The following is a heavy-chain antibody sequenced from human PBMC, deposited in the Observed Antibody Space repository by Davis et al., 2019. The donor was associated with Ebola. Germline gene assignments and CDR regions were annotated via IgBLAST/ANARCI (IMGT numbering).Heavy chain of an antibody. D-gene: IGHD3-9*01. CDR2: IYHSGST. CDR1: GGSISSSNW. Sequence: PGGSLRLSCAVSGGSISSSNWWSWVRQPPGKGLEWIGEIYHSGSTNYNPSLKSRVTISVDKSKNQFSLKLSSVTAADTAVYYCARDLKHYYGMDVWGQGTTVTVSS. V-gene: IGHV4-4*02. CDR3: ARDLKHYYGMDV. J-gene: IGHJ6*02.